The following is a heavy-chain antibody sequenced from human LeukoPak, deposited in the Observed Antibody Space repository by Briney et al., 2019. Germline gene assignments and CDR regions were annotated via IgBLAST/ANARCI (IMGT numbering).Heavy chain of an antibody. J-gene: IGHJ6*04. CDR1: GGTFSSYA. V-gene: IGHV1-69*06. CDR3: GGGDIVVVPAATHYYYYGMDV. D-gene: IGHD2-2*01. CDR2: IIPIFGTA. Sequence: SVKVSCAASGGTFSSYAISWGRHAPGQGLEWMGGIIPIFGTANYAQNFQGRVTITADKSTSTAYMEVSSLRSEDTAVYYCGGGDIVVVPAATHYYYYGMDVWGKGTTVTV.